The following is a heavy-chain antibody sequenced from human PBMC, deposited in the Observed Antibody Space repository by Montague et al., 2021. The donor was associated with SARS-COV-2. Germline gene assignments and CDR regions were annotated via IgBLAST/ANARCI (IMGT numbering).Heavy chain of an antibody. CDR1: GASITSSNW. D-gene: IGHD2-15*01. V-gene: IGHV4-4*02. Sequence: SETLSLTCTVSGASITSSNWWNWVRQPPGKGLEWIGQIYHSGSTNYNPSLKSRLTLSRDQSKNQFSLNLSSVTAADTAVYYCARQIQQVVLSPAKLTNWFDPWGLGTLVTVAS. CDR2: IYHSGST. CDR3: ARQIQQVVLSPAKLTNWFDP. J-gene: IGHJ5*02.